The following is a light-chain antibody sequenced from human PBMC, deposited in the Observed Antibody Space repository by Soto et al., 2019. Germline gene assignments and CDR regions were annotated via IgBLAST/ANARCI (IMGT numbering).Light chain of an antibody. V-gene: IGKV3-15*01. CDR2: CAS. Sequence: EIVMTQSPATLSVSPGERATLSCRASQSISSNLAWYQQKPGQAPRLLIYCASTRATGIPATFSGSGSGTEFTLTISSLQSEDFAVYYCQQYNNWPFTFGPGTKVDIK. J-gene: IGKJ3*01. CDR3: QQYNNWPFT. CDR1: QSISSN.